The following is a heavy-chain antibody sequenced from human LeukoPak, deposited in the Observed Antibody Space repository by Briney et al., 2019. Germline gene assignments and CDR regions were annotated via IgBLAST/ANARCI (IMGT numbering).Heavy chain of an antibody. J-gene: IGHJ4*02. CDR2: ISSNSGSI. D-gene: IGHD4-17*01. CDR1: GLTFDDYA. CDR3: AKDRGYGDYGGSAYYFDY. V-gene: IGHV3-9*01. Sequence: GRSLRLSCEASGLTFDDYAMHWVRQAPGKGLEWGSGISSNSGSIGYADSVKGRFTISRDNAKNSLYLQMNSLRAEDTALYYCAKDRGYGDYGGSAYYFDYWGQGTLVTVSS.